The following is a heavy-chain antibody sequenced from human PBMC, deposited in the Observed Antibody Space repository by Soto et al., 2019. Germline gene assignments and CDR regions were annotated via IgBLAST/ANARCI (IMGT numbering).Heavy chain of an antibody. V-gene: IGHV3-21*01. J-gene: IGHJ4*02. CDR2: ISSSSSYI. D-gene: IGHD2-15*01. CDR1: GFTFSSYS. CDR3: VRDPGNVVVAASDN. Sequence: PGGSLRLSCAASGFTFSSYSMNWVRQPPGKGLEWVSSISSSSSYIYYADSVKGRFTISRDNAKNSLFLQMNSLRAEDTAVYYCVRDPGNVVVAASDNWGQGTLVTVSS.